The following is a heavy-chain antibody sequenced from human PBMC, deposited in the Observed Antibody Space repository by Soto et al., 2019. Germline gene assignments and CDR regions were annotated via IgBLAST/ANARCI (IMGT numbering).Heavy chain of an antibody. J-gene: IGHJ6*02. CDR3: ARDFTIFGVVPTYYYYGMDV. D-gene: IGHD3-3*01. Sequence: PGGSLRLSCAASGFTFSSYAMHWVRQAPGKELEWVAVISYDGSNKYYADSVKGRFTISRDNSKNTLYLQMNSLRAEDTAVYYCARDFTIFGVVPTYYYYGMDVWGQGTTVTVS. V-gene: IGHV3-30-3*01. CDR1: GFTFSSYA. CDR2: ISYDGSNK.